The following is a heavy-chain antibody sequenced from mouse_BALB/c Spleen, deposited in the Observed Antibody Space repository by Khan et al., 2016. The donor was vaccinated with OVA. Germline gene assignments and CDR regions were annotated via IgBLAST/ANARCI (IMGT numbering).Heavy chain of an antibody. D-gene: IGHD2-3*01. Sequence: EVELVESGPGLVKPSQSLSLTCTVTGYSITSDYAWNWIRQFPENKLEWMGYINYSGSTNYNPALKSRISITRDTSKNQFFLQLNSVTTADTATYYCARDGSRYNYAMDYWGQGTSVTVSS. J-gene: IGHJ4*01. CDR1: GYSITSDYA. V-gene: IGHV3-2*02. CDR3: ARDGSRYNYAMDY. CDR2: INYSGST.